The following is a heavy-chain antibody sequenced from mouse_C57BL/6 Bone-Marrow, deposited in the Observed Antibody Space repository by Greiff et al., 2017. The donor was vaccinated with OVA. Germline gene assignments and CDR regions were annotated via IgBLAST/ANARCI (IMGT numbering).Heavy chain of an antibody. CDR3: ARATAQAYFDY. Sequence: VQLQQSGAELVKPGASVKISCTASGSAFSSYWMNWVKQRPGKGLEWIGQIYPGDGDTNYNGKFKGKATLTADKSSSTAYMQLSSLTSEDSAVYFCARATAQAYFDYWGQGTTLTVSS. J-gene: IGHJ2*01. D-gene: IGHD3-2*02. V-gene: IGHV1-80*01. CDR1: GSAFSSYW. CDR2: IYPGDGDT.